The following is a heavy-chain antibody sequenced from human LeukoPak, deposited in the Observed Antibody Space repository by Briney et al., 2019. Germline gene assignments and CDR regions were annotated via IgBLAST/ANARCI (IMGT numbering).Heavy chain of an antibody. V-gene: IGHV3-9*01. D-gene: IGHD5-24*01. Sequence: QPGGSLRLSCAASGFTFRGYWMHWVRQAPGKGLEWVSGISWNSGSIGYADSVKGRFTISRDNAKNSLYLQMNSLRAEDTALHYCAKSRAGYNGNGFDYWGQGTLVTVSS. CDR2: ISWNSGSI. CDR3: AKSRAGYNGNGFDY. CDR1: GFTFRGYW. J-gene: IGHJ4*02.